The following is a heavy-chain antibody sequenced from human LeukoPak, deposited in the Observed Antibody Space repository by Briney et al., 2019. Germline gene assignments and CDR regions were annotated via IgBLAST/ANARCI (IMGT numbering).Heavy chain of an antibody. CDR1: GVSISSNNYY. CDR2: IYYSGTT. J-gene: IGHJ5*02. V-gene: IGHV4-39*01. CDR3: ARHRGSSSEFDP. Sequence: SETLSLTCTVSGVSISSNNYYWGWIRQPPGKGLEWIGNIYYSGTTYYNLSLKSRVTMSVDTSKNQFSLKLSSVTAADTAVYYCARHRGSSSEFDPWGQGTLVTVSS. D-gene: IGHD6-6*01.